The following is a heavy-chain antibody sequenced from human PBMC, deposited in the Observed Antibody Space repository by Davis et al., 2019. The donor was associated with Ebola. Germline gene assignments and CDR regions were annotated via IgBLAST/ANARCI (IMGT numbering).Heavy chain of an antibody. CDR3: ARGPGIAAAGSY. D-gene: IGHD6-13*01. CDR1: GFTFSSYA. V-gene: IGHV3-7*01. Sequence: GESLKISCAASGFTFSSYAMSWVRQAPGKGPEWVAIIKQDGSEKYYVDSVKGRFTISRDNAKNSLYLQMNSLRAEDTAVYYCARGPGIAAAGSYWGQGTLVTVSS. CDR2: IKQDGSEK. J-gene: IGHJ4*02.